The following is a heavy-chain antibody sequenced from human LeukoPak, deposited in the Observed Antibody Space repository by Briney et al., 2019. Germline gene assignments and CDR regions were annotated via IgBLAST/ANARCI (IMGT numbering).Heavy chain of an antibody. CDR1: GFTFSSYS. V-gene: IGHV3-21*01. J-gene: IGHJ6*03. CDR2: ISSSSSYI. D-gene: IGHD5-18*01. Sequence: GGSLRLSCAASGFTFSSYSMNWVRQALGKGLEWVSSISSSSSYIYYADSVKGRFTISRDNAKNSLYLQMNSLRAEDTAVYYCAREWIQLGYYYYYMDVWGKGTTVTVSS. CDR3: AREWIQLGYYYYYMDV.